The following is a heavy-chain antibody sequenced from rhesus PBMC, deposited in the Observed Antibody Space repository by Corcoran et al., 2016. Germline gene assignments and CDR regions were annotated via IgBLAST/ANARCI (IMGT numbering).Heavy chain of an antibody. CDR2: IGGSSGST. CDR3: ARHGCTGSGCYRGGGNAFDF. J-gene: IGHJ3*01. V-gene: IGHV4-127*01. Sequence: QVQLQESGPGLVKPSETLSLTCAVSGYSISSGSGRSWIRQPPGKGLEGIGYIGGSSGSTTYTPSLKSRVTLSVDTSKNQLSLKLSAVTAADTAVYYCARHGCTGSGCYRGGGNAFDFWGQGLRVTVSS. D-gene: IGHD2-21*01. CDR1: GYSISSGSG.